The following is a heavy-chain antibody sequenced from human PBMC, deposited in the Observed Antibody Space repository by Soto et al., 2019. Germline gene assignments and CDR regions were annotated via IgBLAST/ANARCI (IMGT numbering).Heavy chain of an antibody. CDR2: ISNSGST. V-gene: IGHV4-59*01. J-gene: IGHJ4*02. CDR1: GGSISSYY. CDR3: AATPRY. Sequence: PSETLSLTCTVSGGSISSYYWSWIRQPPGKGLEWIGYISNSGSTNYNPSLESRVTTSVETSKNQLSLNFIFVTAADTAVYSCAATPRYWGEANLLTVSS.